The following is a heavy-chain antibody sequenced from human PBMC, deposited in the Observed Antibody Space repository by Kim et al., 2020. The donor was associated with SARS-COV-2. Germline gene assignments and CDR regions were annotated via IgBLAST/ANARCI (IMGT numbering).Heavy chain of an antibody. CDR1: GGSISSSSYY. CDR3: ARVSGLLWFGELFGRYYGMDV. J-gene: IGHJ6*02. V-gene: IGHV4-39*07. Sequence: SETLSLTCTVSGGSISSSSYYWGWIRQPPGKGLEWIGSIYYSGSTYYNPSLKSRVTISVDTSKNQFSLKLSSVTAADTAVYYCARVSGLLWFGELFGRYYGMDVWGQGTTVTVSS. CDR2: IYYSGST. D-gene: IGHD3-10*01.